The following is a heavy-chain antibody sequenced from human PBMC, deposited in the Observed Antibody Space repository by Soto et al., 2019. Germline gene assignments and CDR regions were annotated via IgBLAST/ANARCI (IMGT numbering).Heavy chain of an antibody. Sequence: GGSLRLSCAASGFTFSSYGMHWVRQAPGKGLEWVAVIWYDGSNKYYADSVKGRFTISRDNSKNTLYLQMNSLRAEDTAVYYCARDLASGYDLGYYHYYGMDVWGQGTTVTVSS. D-gene: IGHD5-12*01. CDR2: IWYDGSNK. V-gene: IGHV3-33*01. J-gene: IGHJ6*02. CDR1: GFTFSSYG. CDR3: ARDLASGYDLGYYHYYGMDV.